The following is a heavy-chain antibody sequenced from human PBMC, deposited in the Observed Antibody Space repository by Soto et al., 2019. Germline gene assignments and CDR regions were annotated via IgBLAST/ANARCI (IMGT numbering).Heavy chain of an antibody. D-gene: IGHD6-13*01. Sequence: EVQLVESGGGLVQPGRSLRLSCAASGFTFDDYAMHWVRQVPGKGLEWVSGFSWNSGSIEYADSVKGRFTITRDNAKNSLYLQMNSLRAEDTALYYCARSTSPSIAVGGFDYWGQGTLVTVSS. J-gene: IGHJ4*02. V-gene: IGHV3-9*01. CDR3: ARSTSPSIAVGGFDY. CDR2: FSWNSGSI. CDR1: GFTFDDYA.